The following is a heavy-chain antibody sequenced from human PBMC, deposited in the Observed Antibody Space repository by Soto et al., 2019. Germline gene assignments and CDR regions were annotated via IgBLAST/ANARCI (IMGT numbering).Heavy chain of an antibody. Sequence: AASVKVSCKASGYTFTGYYMHWVRQAPGQGLEWMGWINPNSGGTNYAQKFQGRVTMTRDTSISTAYMELSRLRSDDTAVYYCARENGIAARQYGYWGQGTLVTVSS. CDR2: INPNSGGT. D-gene: IGHD6-6*01. CDR3: ARENGIAARQYGY. V-gene: IGHV1-2*02. CDR1: GYTFTGYY. J-gene: IGHJ4*02.